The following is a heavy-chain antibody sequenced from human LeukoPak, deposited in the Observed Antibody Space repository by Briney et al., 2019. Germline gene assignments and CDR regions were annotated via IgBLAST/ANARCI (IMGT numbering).Heavy chain of an antibody. CDR2: XNPSGGST. V-gene: IGHV1-46*01. J-gene: IGHJ4*02. CDR3: ARGKAPLSLGALSNFDY. D-gene: IGHD3-16*01. Sequence: QAPXXXXEXXGIXNPSGGSTSYAQKFQGRVTMTRDTSTSTVYMELSSLRSEDTAVYYCARGKAPLSLGALSNFDYWGQGTLVTVSS.